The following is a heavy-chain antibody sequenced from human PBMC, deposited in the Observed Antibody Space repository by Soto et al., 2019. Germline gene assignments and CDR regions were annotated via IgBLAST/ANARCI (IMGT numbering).Heavy chain of an antibody. CDR3: ASTPYYYDSRGTRFDP. D-gene: IGHD3-22*01. CDR2: IIPIFGTA. V-gene: IGHV1-69*13. J-gene: IGHJ5*02. Sequence: SVKVSCKASGGTFSSYAISWVRQAPGQGLEWMGGIIPIFGTANYAQKFQGRVTITADESTSTAYMELSSLRSEDTAVYYCASTPYYYDSRGTRFDPWGQGTLVTVSS. CDR1: GGTFSSYA.